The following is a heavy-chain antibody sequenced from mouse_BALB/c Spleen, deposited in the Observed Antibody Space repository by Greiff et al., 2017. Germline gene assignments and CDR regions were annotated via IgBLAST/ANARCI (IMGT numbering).Heavy chain of an antibody. Sequence: QVQLQQSGAELMKPGASVKISCKATGYTFSSYWIEWVKQRPGHGLEWIGEILPGSGSTNYNEKFKGKATFTADTSSNTAYMQLSSLTSEDSAVYYCARRGPYGIYFDYWGQGTTLTVSS. CDR1: GYTFSSYW. D-gene: IGHD1-1*01. CDR3: ARRGPYGIYFDY. J-gene: IGHJ2*01. CDR2: ILPGSGST. V-gene: IGHV1-9*01.